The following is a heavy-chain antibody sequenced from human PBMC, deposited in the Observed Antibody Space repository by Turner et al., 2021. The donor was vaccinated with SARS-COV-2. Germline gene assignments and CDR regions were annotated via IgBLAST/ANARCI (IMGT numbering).Heavy chain of an antibody. V-gene: IGHV3-21*01. CDR3: ARVFPEVAGYSSSWYSYYYGMDV. CDR2: ISSGSSYI. J-gene: IGHJ6*02. Sequence: EVQLVESGGGLVKPGGSLRLSCAASGFTFSSFNMNWVRQAPGKGLEWVSSISSGSSYIYYADSVKGRFTISRDNAKNSLYLQMNSLRAEDTAVYYCARVFPEVAGYSSSWYSYYYGMDVWGQGTTVTVSS. D-gene: IGHD6-13*01. CDR1: GFTFSSFN.